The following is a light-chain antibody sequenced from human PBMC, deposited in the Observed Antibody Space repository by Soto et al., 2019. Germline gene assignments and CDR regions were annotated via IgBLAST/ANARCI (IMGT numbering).Light chain of an antibody. CDR1: QSVTTR. CDR2: DAS. CDR3: QQFSSYPLT. Sequence: IFLTQSPGPLSLSPGERVTLSCRASQSVTTRLAWYQQKPGQAPRLLIYDASSRATGIPDRFSGGGSGTDFTLTISRLEPEDFAVYYCQQFSSYPLTFGGGTKVDIK. J-gene: IGKJ4*01. V-gene: IGKV3-20*01.